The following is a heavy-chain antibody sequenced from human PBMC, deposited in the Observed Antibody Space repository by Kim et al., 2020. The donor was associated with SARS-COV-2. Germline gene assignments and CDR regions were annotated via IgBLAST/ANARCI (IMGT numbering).Heavy chain of an antibody. CDR1: GGSISSDY. Sequence: SETLSLTCTVSGGSISSDYWSWIRQPPGKGLEWIGYINYSGSTNYNPSLKSRVTISVDTSKNQFSLKLSSVTTADTAVYYCARVTTSGYYYQYYFDYWG. V-gene: IGHV4-59*01. D-gene: IGHD3-22*01. CDR2: INYSGST. J-gene: IGHJ4*01. CDR3: ARVTTSGYYYQYYFDY.